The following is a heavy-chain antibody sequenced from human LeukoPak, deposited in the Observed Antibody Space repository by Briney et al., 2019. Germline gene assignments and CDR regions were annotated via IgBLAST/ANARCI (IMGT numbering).Heavy chain of an antibody. D-gene: IGHD3-10*01. CDR1: GFTVSSNY. CDR3: ASPLLWFGEGDY. CDR2: IYSGGST. J-gene: IGHJ4*02. V-gene: IGHV3-53*01. Sequence: PGGSLRLSCAASGFTVSSNYVSWVRQAPGKGLEWVSVIYSGGSTYYADSVKGRFTISRDNSKNTLYLQMNSLRAEDTAVYYCASPLLWFGEGDYWGQGTLVTVSS.